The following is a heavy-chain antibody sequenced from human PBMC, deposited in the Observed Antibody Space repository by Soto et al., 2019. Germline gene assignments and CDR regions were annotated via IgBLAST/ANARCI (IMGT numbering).Heavy chain of an antibody. V-gene: IGHV3-7*01. Sequence: GASVKVSSKASGYSFTNYAMSWVRQAPGKGLEWVANINEDGTETYYAESVRGRLTFSRDNAQNSLFLQMNSLRAEDTAVYYCARCITMVRGEVARGPKYYYYGLDVWGQGTTVTVSS. CDR3: ARCITMVRGEVARGPKYYYYGLDV. J-gene: IGHJ6*02. CDR1: GYSFTNYA. D-gene: IGHD3-10*01. CDR2: INEDGTET.